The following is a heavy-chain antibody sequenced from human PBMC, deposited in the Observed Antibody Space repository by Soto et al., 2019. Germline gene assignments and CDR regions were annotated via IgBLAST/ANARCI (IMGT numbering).Heavy chain of an antibody. CDR1: GFSLSNARMG. Sequence: QVTLKESGPVLVKPTETLTLTCTVSGFSLSNARMGVSWIRQPPGKALEWLAHIFSNDEKSYSTSLNSRLTSSKDTSKSQVVLTMTNMAPVDTATYYCARIARDGPEDYWGPGTLVTVSS. CDR2: IFSNDEK. CDR3: ARIARDGPEDY. V-gene: IGHV2-26*01. J-gene: IGHJ4*02.